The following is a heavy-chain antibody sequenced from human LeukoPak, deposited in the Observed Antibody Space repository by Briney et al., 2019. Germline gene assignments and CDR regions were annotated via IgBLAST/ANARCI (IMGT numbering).Heavy chain of an antibody. CDR2: IYYSGST. CDR3: ARKAYSYGYALDS. Sequence: SQTLSLTCTVSGGSISSGGYYWGWIRQPPGKGLEWSGSIYYSGSTYYNPSLKSRVTISVDTSKNQFSLKLSSVTAADTAVYYCARKAYSYGYALDSWGQGTLVTVSS. J-gene: IGHJ4*02. V-gene: IGHV4-39*01. D-gene: IGHD5-18*01. CDR1: GGSISSGGYY.